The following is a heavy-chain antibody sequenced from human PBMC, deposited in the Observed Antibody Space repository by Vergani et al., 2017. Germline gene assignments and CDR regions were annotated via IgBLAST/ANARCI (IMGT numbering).Heavy chain of an antibody. Sequence: QVQLQESGPGLVKPSETLSLTCTVSGGSVSSGSYYWSWIRQPPGKGLEWIGYIYYSGSTNYNPSLKSRVTISVDTSKNQFSLKLSSVTAADTAVYYCAREVTMFGVVIRTFDPWGQGTLVTVSS. CDR3: AREVTMFGVVIRTFDP. CDR2: IYYSGST. D-gene: IGHD3-3*01. J-gene: IGHJ5*02. CDR1: GGSVSSGSYY. V-gene: IGHV4-61*01.